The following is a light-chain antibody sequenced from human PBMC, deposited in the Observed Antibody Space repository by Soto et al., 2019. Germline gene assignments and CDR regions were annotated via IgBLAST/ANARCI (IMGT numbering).Light chain of an antibody. CDR2: KAS. V-gene: IGKV1-5*03. Sequence: DIQMTQSPSTLSASVGARVTITCRASQSISSWLAWYQQKPGTAPNLLIYKASTLQSGVPSRFSGSGSGTEFTLTISSLQPDDSATYYCQQYNDNWTFGQGTKVEIK. CDR3: QQYNDNWT. CDR1: QSISSW. J-gene: IGKJ1*01.